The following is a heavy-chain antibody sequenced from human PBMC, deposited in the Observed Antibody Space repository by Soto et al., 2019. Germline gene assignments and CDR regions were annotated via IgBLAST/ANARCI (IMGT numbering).Heavy chain of an antibody. D-gene: IGHD1-20*01. V-gene: IGHV4-59*01. CDR1: GVSITSYY. CDR2: VYHTGNT. CDR3: AREQYNWKL. J-gene: IGHJ4*02. Sequence: KTSETLSLTCSVSGVSITSYYWTWIRHPPGKGLEWIGYVYHTGNTYYNPSLKSRVTISLDTSKNQVSLRLRSVTAADTAVYYCAREQYNWKLWGQGTLVTVSS.